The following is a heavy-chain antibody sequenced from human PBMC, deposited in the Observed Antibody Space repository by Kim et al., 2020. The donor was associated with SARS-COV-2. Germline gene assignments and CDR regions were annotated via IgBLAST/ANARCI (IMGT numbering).Heavy chain of an antibody. J-gene: IGHJ4*02. V-gene: IGHV4-34*01. D-gene: IGHD2-2*02. CDR3: TSRGCSSTSCHRGVGY. Sequence: SLKSRVTISVDTSKNQFSLKLSSVTAADTAVYYCTSRGCSSTSCHRGVGYWGQGTLVTVSS.